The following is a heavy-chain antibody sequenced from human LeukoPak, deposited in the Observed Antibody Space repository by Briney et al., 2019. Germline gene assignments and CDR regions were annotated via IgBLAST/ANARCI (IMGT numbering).Heavy chain of an antibody. CDR3: ARGRGTTSSNFDY. D-gene: IGHD2-2*01. J-gene: IGHJ4*02. CDR1: GYTFTGYY. V-gene: IGHV1-2*02. CDR2: INPNNGGT. Sequence: ASVKVSCKASGYTFTGYYMHWVRQAPGQALEWMGWINPNNGGTNYAQKFQGRVTMTRDTSISTAYMELSRLTSDDTAVYYCARGRGTTSSNFDYWGQGTLVTVSS.